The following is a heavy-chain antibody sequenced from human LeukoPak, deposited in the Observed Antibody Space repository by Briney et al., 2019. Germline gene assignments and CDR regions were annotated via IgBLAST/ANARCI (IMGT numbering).Heavy chain of an antibody. CDR2: ISWNSGSI. CDR1: GFTFDDYA. J-gene: IGHJ3*02. V-gene: IGHV3-9*01. D-gene: IGHD5-18*01. CDR3: AKDIGLGYSYGPGAFDI. Sequence: GGSLRLSCAASGFTFDDYAMHWVWQAPGKGLEWVSGISWNSGSIGYADSVKGRFTISRDNAKNSLYLQMNSLRAEDTALYYCAKDIGLGYSYGPGAFDIWGQGTMVTVSS.